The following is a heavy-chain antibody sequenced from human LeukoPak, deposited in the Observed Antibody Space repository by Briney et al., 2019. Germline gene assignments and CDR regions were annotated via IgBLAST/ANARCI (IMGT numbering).Heavy chain of an antibody. D-gene: IGHD1-26*01. CDR2: INQDGSQK. J-gene: IGHJ4*02. V-gene: IGHV3-7*01. CDR1: GFTFGSCW. Sequence: PGGSLRLSCAASGFTFGSCWMNWVRQTPGKGLEWVANINQDGSQKFYVDSVKGRFTISRDNANNSLYLQMNSLRAEDTAVYYCARSRSGSAHFDYWGQGTLVTVSS. CDR3: ARSRSGSAHFDY.